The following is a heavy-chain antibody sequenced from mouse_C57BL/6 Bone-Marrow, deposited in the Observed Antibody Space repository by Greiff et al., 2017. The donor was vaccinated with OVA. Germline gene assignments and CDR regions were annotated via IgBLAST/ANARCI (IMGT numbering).Heavy chain of an antibody. D-gene: IGHD1-1*01. Sequence: QVQLQQSGAELVRPGTSVKVSCKASGYAFTNYLIEWIGVINPGSGGTNYNEKFKGKATLTADKSSSTAYMQLSSLTSEDSAVYFCARDDGSSRYCDVWGTGTTVTVSS. CDR1: GYAFTNYL. CDR3: ARDDGSSRYCDV. J-gene: IGHJ1*03. V-gene: IGHV1-54*01. CDR2: INPGSGGT.